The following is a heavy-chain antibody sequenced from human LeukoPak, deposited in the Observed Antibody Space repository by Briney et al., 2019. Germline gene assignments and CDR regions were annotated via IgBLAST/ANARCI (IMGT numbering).Heavy chain of an antibody. Sequence: ASETLPLTCTVSGGSISSGGYYWSWIRQHPGKGLEWIGYIYYSGSTYYNPSLKSRVTISVDTSKNQFSLKLSSVTAADTAVYYCARTDYGDYDVGNWFDPWGQGTLVTVSS. CDR3: ARTDYGDYDVGNWFDP. CDR1: GGSISSGGYY. CDR2: IYYSGST. J-gene: IGHJ5*02. V-gene: IGHV4-31*03. D-gene: IGHD4-17*01.